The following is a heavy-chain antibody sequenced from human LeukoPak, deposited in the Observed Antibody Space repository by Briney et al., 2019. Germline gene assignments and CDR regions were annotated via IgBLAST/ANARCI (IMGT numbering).Heavy chain of an antibody. Sequence: PSETLSLTCTVSGGSISSYYWSWIRQPPGKGLEWIGYIYYSGSTNYNPSLKSRVTISVDTSKNQFSLKLSSVTAADTAVYYCARGKSSSWFGNYYYYMDVWGEGTTVTISS. J-gene: IGHJ6*03. V-gene: IGHV4-59*01. CDR1: GGSISSYY. CDR3: ARGKSSSWFGNYYYYMDV. D-gene: IGHD6-13*01. CDR2: IYYSGST.